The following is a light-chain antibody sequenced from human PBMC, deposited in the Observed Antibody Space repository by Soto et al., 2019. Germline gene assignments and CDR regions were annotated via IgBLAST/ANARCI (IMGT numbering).Light chain of an antibody. Sequence: DVQMTQSPSSLSASVGDRVTITCRASQDINSWLAWYQQKPGQAPKSLIYAASSLQTGVPSRFSGSESGTDFTLTISSLQTEDYATYYCQQYNVYPLAFGGGTKVEIK. CDR2: AAS. J-gene: IGKJ4*01. CDR1: QDINSW. CDR3: QQYNVYPLA. V-gene: IGKV1D-16*01.